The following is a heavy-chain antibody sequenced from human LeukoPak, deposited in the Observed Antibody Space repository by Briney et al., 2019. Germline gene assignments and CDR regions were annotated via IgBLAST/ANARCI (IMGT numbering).Heavy chain of an antibody. J-gene: IGHJ4*02. CDR1: GGSISSYY. CDR2: IYYSGST. D-gene: IGHD1-26*01. V-gene: IGHV4-59*01. CDR3: ARVVYYSGSYHHDY. Sequence: PSETLSLTCTVSGGSISSYYWSWIRQPPGKGLEWIGYIYYSGSTNYNPSLKSRVTISVDTSKNQFSLKLSSVTAADTAVYYRARVVYYSGSYHHDYWGQGTLVTVSS.